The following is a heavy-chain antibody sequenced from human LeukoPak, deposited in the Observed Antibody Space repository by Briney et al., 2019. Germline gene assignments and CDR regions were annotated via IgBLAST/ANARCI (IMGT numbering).Heavy chain of an antibody. CDR1: GYTFTSYD. CDR2: MNPNSGNT. J-gene: IGHJ4*02. D-gene: IGHD6-6*01. Sequence: ASVKVSCKASGYTFTSYDINWVRQATGQGLEWMGWMNPNSGNTGYAQKFQGRVTMTRNTSISTAYMELSSLRSEDTAVYYCARGDRPRMAARRPLQYYFDYWGQGTLVTVSS. V-gene: IGHV1-8*01. CDR3: ARGDRPRMAARRPLQYYFDY.